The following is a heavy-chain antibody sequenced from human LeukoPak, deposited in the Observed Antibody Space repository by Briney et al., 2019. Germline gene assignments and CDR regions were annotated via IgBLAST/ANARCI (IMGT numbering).Heavy chain of an antibody. CDR1: GFTFSSYG. Sequence: GGSLRLSCAASGFTFSSYGMHWVRQAPGKGLEWVAIVWYDGNNKYYADSVKGRFTVSRDNSKDTVSLQLNSLRAEDTAVYYCARGSGAAAGAFDYWGQGTLVTVPS. CDR3: ARGSGAAAGAFDY. D-gene: IGHD6-13*01. V-gene: IGHV3-33*01. J-gene: IGHJ4*02. CDR2: VWYDGNNK.